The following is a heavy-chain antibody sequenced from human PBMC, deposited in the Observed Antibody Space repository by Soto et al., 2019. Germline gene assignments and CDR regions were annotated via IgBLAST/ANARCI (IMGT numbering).Heavy chain of an antibody. CDR3: AKSYFDGNAWYLEWDY. CDR2: ISGGGGSS. Sequence: QSGGSLRLSCAASGFTFNTYVMSWVRQAPGKGLEWVSGISGGGGSSYYADSVKGRFSISRDNSKNTLYLQLNSLRAEDTAVYYCAKSYFDGNAWYLEWDYCGQGTMVTVYS. CDR1: GFTFNTYV. J-gene: IGHJ4*02. D-gene: IGHD3-22*01. V-gene: IGHV3-23*01.